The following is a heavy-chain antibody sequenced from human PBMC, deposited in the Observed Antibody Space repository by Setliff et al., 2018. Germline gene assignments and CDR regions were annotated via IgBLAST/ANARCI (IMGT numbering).Heavy chain of an antibody. Sequence: SETLSLTCTVSGGSISSGGYYWSWIRQHPGKGLEWIGYIYYSGSTYYNPSLKSRVTISVDTSKNQFSLKLSPVTAADTAVYYCARSLRGPYDYVWGSYPRNWFDPWGQGTLVTVSS. CDR2: IYYSGST. V-gene: IGHV4-31*03. CDR3: ARSLRGPYDYVWGSYPRNWFDP. CDR1: GGSISSGGYY. D-gene: IGHD3-16*02. J-gene: IGHJ5*02.